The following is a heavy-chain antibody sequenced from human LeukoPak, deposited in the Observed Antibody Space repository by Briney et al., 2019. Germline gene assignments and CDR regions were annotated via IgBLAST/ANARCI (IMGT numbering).Heavy chain of an antibody. J-gene: IGHJ5*02. D-gene: IGHD4-17*01. Sequence: SETLSLTCTVSGGSISSSSYYWGWIRQPPGKGLEWIGGIYYSGSTYYNPSLKSRVTISVDTSKNQFSLKLSSVTAADTAVYYCARGHYGDYWFGPWGQGTLVTVSS. V-gene: IGHV4-39*01. CDR2: IYYSGST. CDR1: GGSISSSSYY. CDR3: ARGHYGDYWFGP.